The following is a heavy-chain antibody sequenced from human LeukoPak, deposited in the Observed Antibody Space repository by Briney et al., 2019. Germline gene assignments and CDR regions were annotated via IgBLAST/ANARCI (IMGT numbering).Heavy chain of an antibody. Sequence: GGSLRLSCAASGFTFSSYAMSWIRQAPGKGLEWVSAISGSGGSTYYADSVKGRFTISRDNSKSTLYLQMDNLRAEDTAVYFCAKSAGVATIYFDSWGQGALVTVSS. CDR3: AKSAGVATIYFDS. CDR1: GFTFSSYA. V-gene: IGHV3-23*01. D-gene: IGHD5-12*01. CDR2: ISGSGGST. J-gene: IGHJ4*02.